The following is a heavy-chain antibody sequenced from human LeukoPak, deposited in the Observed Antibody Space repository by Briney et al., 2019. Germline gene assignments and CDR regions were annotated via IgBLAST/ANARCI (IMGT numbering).Heavy chain of an antibody. V-gene: IGHV1-69*13. CDR2: IIPIFGTA. CDR3: ARDCSPPSRPLLGYNWFDP. J-gene: IGHJ5*02. CDR1: GGTFSSYA. D-gene: IGHD2-15*01. Sequence: SVKVSCKASGGTFSSYAISWVRQAPGQGLEWMGGIIPIFGTANYAQKFQGRVTITADESTSTAYMGLSSLRSEDTAVYYCARDCSPPSRPLLGYNWFDPWGQGTLVTVSS.